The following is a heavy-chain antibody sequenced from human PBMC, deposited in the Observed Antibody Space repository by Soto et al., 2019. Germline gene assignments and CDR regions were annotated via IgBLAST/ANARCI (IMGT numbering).Heavy chain of an antibody. CDR2: IYWDDDK. D-gene: IGHD6-6*01. Sequence: SGPTLVNPTQTLTLTCTFSGFSLSASGVGVGWIRQPPGKALEWLALIYWDDDKRYSPSLKSRLTITKDISKDQVVLTMTNMDPVDTGTYYCAHSRYSSSSLSLWGQGTLVTVSS. CDR1: GFSLSASGVG. CDR3: AHSRYSSSSLSL. J-gene: IGHJ4*02. V-gene: IGHV2-5*02.